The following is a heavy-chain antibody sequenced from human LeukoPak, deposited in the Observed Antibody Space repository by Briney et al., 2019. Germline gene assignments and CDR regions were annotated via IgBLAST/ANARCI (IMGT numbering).Heavy chain of an antibody. CDR3: AKSSDYSNYVFGY. CDR1: GGSISGGSYY. J-gene: IGHJ4*02. D-gene: IGHD4-11*01. V-gene: IGHV4-61*02. Sequence: SETLSLTCIVSGGSISGGSYYWSWIRQPAGKGLEWIGRIDTSGSTNYNPSHKCRVTISVDASKNHLSLRLTSVTAADTAVYYCAKSSDYSNYVFGYWGLGTLVTVSS. CDR2: IDTSGST.